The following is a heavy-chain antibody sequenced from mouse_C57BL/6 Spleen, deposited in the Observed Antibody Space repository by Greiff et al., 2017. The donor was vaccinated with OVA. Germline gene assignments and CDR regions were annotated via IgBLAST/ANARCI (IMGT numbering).Heavy chain of an antibody. D-gene: IGHD2-2*01. V-gene: IGHV1-15*01. CDR1: GYTFTDYE. Sequence: VQGVESGAELVRPGASVTLSCKASGYTFTDYEMHWVKQTPVHGLEWIGAIDPETGGTAYNQKFKGKAILTADKSSSTAYMELRSLTSEDSAVYYCTRAPFSYGYDCYFDVWGTGTTVTVPS. CDR2: IDPETGGT. CDR3: TRAPFSYGYDCYFDV. J-gene: IGHJ1*03.